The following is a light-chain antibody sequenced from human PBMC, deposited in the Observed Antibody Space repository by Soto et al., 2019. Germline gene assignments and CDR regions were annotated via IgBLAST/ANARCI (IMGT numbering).Light chain of an antibody. V-gene: IGKV1-9*01. CDR1: PGISSY. CDR3: QQLTTYPLT. Sequence: DIQLTQSPSFLSASVGDRVTITCRASPGISSYLDWYQQKPGKAPKLLIYAESTLQSGVPSRFSGSESGTEFTHTNSSLQPEDVATFYCQQLTTYPLTCDGRTKMEIK. CDR2: AES. J-gene: IGKJ4*01.